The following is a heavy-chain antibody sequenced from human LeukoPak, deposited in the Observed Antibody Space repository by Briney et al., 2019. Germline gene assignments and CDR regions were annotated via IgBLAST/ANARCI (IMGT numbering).Heavy chain of an antibody. CDR1: GFTFSSSW. CDR2: IREDGSQK. CDR3: ARGPTNGQAFDY. J-gene: IGHJ4*02. V-gene: IGHV3-7*01. D-gene: IGHD2-8*01. Sequence: GGSLRLSCAASGFTFSSSWMTWVRQAPGKGLEWVASIREDGSQKSAVDSVRGRFTIARDNAKNSVYLQMDSLIAEDTAVYYCARGPTNGQAFDYWGQGTLVTVSS.